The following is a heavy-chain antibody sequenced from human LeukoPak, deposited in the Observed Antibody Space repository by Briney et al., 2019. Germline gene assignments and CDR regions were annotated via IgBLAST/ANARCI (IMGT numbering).Heavy chain of an antibody. J-gene: IGHJ4*02. CDR3: VRRITGSYLAGQFDY. Sequence: GGSLRLSCAASGFTFSSYEMNWVRQAPGKGLEWVSYVGGSGSPIYYADSVKGRFTISRDNAKNSLFLQMNSLRAEDTAIYYCVRRITGSYLAGQFDYWGQGTLVTVSS. CDR2: VGGSGSPI. V-gene: IGHV3-48*03. CDR1: GFTFSSYE. D-gene: IGHD1-26*01.